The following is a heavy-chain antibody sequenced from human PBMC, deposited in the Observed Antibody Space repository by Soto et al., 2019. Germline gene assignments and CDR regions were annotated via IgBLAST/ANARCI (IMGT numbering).Heavy chain of an antibody. CDR3: AIYIPFSSIAARPAQDPDAFDI. CDR2: ISAFNGNT. D-gene: IGHD6-6*01. CDR1: GYTFTSYG. J-gene: IGHJ3*02. Sequence: ASVKVSCKASGYTFTSYGISWVRQAPGQGLEWRRWISAFNGNTNYAQKLQGRVTMTTDTSTSTAYMELRSLRSDDTAVYYCAIYIPFSSIAARPAQDPDAFDIWGQGTMVTVS. V-gene: IGHV1-18*01.